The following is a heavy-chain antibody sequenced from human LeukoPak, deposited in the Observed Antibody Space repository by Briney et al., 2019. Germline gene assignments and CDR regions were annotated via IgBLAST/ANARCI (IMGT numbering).Heavy chain of an antibody. J-gene: IGHJ4*02. CDR3: ARVYYYGSGSYYRYFDY. D-gene: IGHD3-10*01. CDR1: GYTFTSYD. Sequence: ASVKVSCKASGYTFTSYDINWVRQATGQGLEWMGWMNPNSGNTGYAQKFQGRVTMTRNTSISTAYMELSSLRSEDTAVYYCARVYYYGSGSYYRYFDYWGQETLVTVSS. CDR2: MNPNSGNT. V-gene: IGHV1-8*01.